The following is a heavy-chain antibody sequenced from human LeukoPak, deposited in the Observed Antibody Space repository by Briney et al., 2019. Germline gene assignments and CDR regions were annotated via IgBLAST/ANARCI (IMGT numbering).Heavy chain of an antibody. D-gene: IGHD5-18*01. J-gene: IGHJ3*02. CDR3: GRGGDVDTAMVDAFDI. V-gene: IGHV1-69*04. CDR2: IIPILGIA. CDR1: GCTFSSYA. Sequence: VASVTVSCKPSGCTFSSYAISWVRQAPRHPLEWMGRIIPILGIANYAQKFQGRVTITADKSTSTAYMDLGSLRSEDAAVYYFGRGGDVDTAMVDAFDIWGQGTMVTVSS.